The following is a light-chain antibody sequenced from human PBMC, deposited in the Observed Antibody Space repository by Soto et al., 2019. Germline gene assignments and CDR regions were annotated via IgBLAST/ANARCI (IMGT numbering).Light chain of an antibody. J-gene: IGKJ1*01. Sequence: EIVLTQSPGTLSLSPGERATLSCRASQSVSSTYLAWYQQKPGQAPRLLIYGASSRAAGIPDRFSGSGSGTDYNLTISRLEPEDFAVYYCQHYCSSRWTFCQGTRVDI. CDR2: GAS. CDR1: QSVSSTY. V-gene: IGKV3-20*01. CDR3: QHYCSSRWT.